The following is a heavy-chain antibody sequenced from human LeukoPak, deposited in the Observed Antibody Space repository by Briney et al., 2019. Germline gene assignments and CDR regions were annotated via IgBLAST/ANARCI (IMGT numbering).Heavy chain of an antibody. Sequence: SETLSLTCTVSGGSISSSSYYWGWIRQPPGKGLEWIGSIYYSGTTYYNPSLKSRVTISVDTSKNQFSLKLSSVTAADTAVYYCARKANSSSSGPNWFDPWGQGTLVTVSS. D-gene: IGHD6-6*01. CDR3: ARKANSSSSGPNWFDP. CDR1: GGSISSSSYY. CDR2: IYYSGTT. V-gene: IGHV4-39*01. J-gene: IGHJ5*02.